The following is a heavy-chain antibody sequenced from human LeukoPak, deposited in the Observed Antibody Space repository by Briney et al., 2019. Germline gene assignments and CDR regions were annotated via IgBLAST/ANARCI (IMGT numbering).Heavy chain of an antibody. Sequence: GGSLRLSCVVSGFDFSGFSMSWVRQAPGKGLEWVAIMEEYGSYIFYVDSVKGRFIISRDNARNSLYLQMNSLRAEDTALYYCARIGHDYGAFDIWGQGTMVTVSS. CDR1: GFDFSGFS. D-gene: IGHD4-17*01. J-gene: IGHJ3*02. CDR3: ARIGHDYGAFDI. CDR2: MEEYGSYI. V-gene: IGHV3-7*03.